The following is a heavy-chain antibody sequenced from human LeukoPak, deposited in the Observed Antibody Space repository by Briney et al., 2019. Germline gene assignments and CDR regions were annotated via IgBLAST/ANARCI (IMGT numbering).Heavy chain of an antibody. J-gene: IGHJ4*02. Sequence: GGSLRLSCAASGFTFSNAWMSWVRQAPGKGLEWVAGLGGSGGTTNYADSVKGRFTISRDNRKNTLYLQMNSLRAEDTAVYFCAKRGVVIRVILVGFHKEAYYFDSWGQGALVTVSS. CDR1: GFTFSNAW. CDR2: LGGSGGTT. CDR3: AKRGVVIRVILVGFHKEAYYFDS. V-gene: IGHV3-23*01. D-gene: IGHD3-22*01.